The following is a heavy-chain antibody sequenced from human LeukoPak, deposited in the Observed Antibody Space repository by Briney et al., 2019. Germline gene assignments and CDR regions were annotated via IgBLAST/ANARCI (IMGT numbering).Heavy chain of an antibody. CDR2: ISGRGGST. CDR3: AKGDSTTLLRPYYFDY. J-gene: IGHJ4*02. D-gene: IGHD3-10*01. V-gene: IGHV3-23*01. CDR1: GFTFSSYA. Sequence: GGSLRLSCAASGFTFSSYAMSWVRQAPGKGLEWVSDISGRGGSTYYADSVKGRFTISRDNSKNTLYLQMNSLRAEDTAVYYCAKGDSTTLLRPYYFDYWGQGTLVTVSS.